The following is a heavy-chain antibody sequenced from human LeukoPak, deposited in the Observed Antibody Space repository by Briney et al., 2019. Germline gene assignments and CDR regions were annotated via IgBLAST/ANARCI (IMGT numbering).Heavy chain of an antibody. V-gene: IGHV5-51*01. Sequence: GESLKISCKGSGYNFTTYWVAWVRHMPGKGLEWMGIIFPGDSDTRYRPSFQGQVTISADKSISTAYLQWSSLKASDTAMYYCARRATGAWEPFDYWGQGTLVTVSS. CDR1: GYNFTTYW. CDR3: ARRATGAWEPFDY. CDR2: IFPGDSDT. J-gene: IGHJ4*02. D-gene: IGHD1-1*01.